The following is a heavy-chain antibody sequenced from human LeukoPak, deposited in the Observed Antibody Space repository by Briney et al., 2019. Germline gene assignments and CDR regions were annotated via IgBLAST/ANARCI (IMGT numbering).Heavy chain of an antibody. CDR2: IYHSGST. CDR3: ARARGSSWYRSAWYFDY. Sequence: PSQTLSLTSAVSGGSISSGGCSWSWIRQPPGKGLEWIGYIYHSGSTYYNPSLKSRVTISVDRSKNQFSLKLSSVTAADTAVYYCARARGSSWYRSAWYFDYWGQGTLVTVSS. CDR1: GGSISSGGCS. D-gene: IGHD6-13*01. J-gene: IGHJ4*02. V-gene: IGHV4-30-2*01.